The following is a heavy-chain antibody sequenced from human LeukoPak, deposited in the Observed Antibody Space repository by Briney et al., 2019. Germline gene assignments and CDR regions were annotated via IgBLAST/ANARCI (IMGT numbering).Heavy chain of an antibody. J-gene: IGHJ3*02. Sequence: GGSLTLSCPPSAFTFSSYNMNWVRQAPGKGLEWVASISRSGSYIYYADSVKGRFTISRDNAKNSLFLQVNSLRAEDTAVFYWARDCGSHDAFDIWGQGTMVTVSS. CDR3: ARDCGSHDAFDI. D-gene: IGHD1-26*01. CDR2: ISRSGSYI. V-gene: IGHV3-21*01. CDR1: AFTFSSYN.